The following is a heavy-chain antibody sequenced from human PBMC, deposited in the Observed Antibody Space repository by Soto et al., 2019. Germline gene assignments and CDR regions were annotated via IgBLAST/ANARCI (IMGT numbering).Heavy chain of an antibody. J-gene: IGHJ4*02. CDR2: IKSKTDAETT. CDR1: GCTFSNAW. V-gene: IGHV3-15*01. CDR3: TTLYQGISN. D-gene: IGHD1-20*01. Sequence: EVQLVESGGGFVKPGGSLRLSCAASGCTFSNAWMSWVRQTPGKGLEWVGRIKSKTDAETTDHAAHVKGRFTISRDDSKNALYLQMNSLKTEDTAVYYCTTLYQGISNWGKGTLVTVSS.